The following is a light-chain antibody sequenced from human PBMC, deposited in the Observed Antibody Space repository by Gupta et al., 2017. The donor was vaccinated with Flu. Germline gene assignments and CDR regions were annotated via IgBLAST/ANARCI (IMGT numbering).Light chain of an antibody. CDR3: QQYYSTPRT. J-gene: IGKJ1*01. V-gene: IGKV4-1*01. Sequence: NCKSSQSVLYSSNNKNYLAWYPQKPGQPPKLLIYWASARDSGVPDRFSGSGSGTEFTLTISSLQAEDVAVYYCQQYYSTPRTFGQGTKVEIK. CDR2: WAS. CDR1: QSVLYSSNNKNY.